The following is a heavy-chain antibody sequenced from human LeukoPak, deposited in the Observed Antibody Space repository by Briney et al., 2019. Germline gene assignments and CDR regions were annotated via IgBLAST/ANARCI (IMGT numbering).Heavy chain of an antibody. Sequence: PSETLSLTCAVYGGSFSGYYWSWIRQPPGKGLEWIGEIKHSGSTNYNPSLKSRVTISVDTSKNQFSLKLSSVTAADTAVYYCARPGGPNYYYYYMDVWGKGTTVTVSS. V-gene: IGHV4-34*01. CDR3: ARPGGPNYYYYYMDV. CDR2: IKHSGST. D-gene: IGHD4-23*01. J-gene: IGHJ6*03. CDR1: GGSFSGYY.